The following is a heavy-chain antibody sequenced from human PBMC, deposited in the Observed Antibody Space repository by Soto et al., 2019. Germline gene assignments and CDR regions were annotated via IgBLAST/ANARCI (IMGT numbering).Heavy chain of an antibody. D-gene: IGHD2-2*01. CDR1: GGSISSYY. V-gene: IGHV4-59*01. CDR2: IYYSGST. CDR3: ARSGTVQLSNRGYYYYYMDV. Sequence: PSETLSLTCTVSGGSISSYYWSWIRQPPGKGLEWIGYIYYSGSTNYNPSLKSRVTISVDTSKNQFSLKLSSVTAADTAVYYCARSGTVQLSNRGYYYYYMDVCGKGTTVTVSS. J-gene: IGHJ6*03.